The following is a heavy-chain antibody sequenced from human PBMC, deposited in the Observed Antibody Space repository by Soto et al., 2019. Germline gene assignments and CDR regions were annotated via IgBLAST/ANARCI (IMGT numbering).Heavy chain of an antibody. CDR2: ISGSGGST. D-gene: IGHD2-2*01. J-gene: IGHJ6*03. CDR3: ANAGIQLVRGVGYCSSTSCYGPHYYYYYMDV. V-gene: IGHV3-23*01. CDR1: GFTFSSYA. Sequence: EVQLLESGGGLVQPGGSLRLSCAASGFTFSSYAMSWVRQAPGKGLEWVSAISGSGGSTYYADSVKGRFTISRDNSKNTLYLQMNSLRAEDTAVYYCANAGIQLVRGVGYCSSTSCYGPHYYYYYMDVWGKGTTVTVSS.